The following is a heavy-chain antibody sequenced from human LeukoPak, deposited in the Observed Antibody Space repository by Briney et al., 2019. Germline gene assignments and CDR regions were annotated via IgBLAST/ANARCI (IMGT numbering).Heavy chain of an antibody. Sequence: PSETLSLTCAVYGGSFSGYYWSWIRQPPGKGLEWIGEINHSGSTNYNPSLKSRVTISVDTSKNQFSLKLSSVTAADTAVYYCARSYYDSSGYYLANWFDPWGQGTLVTVSS. CDR2: INHSGST. D-gene: IGHD3-22*01. V-gene: IGHV4-34*01. CDR3: ARSYYDSSGYYLANWFDP. CDR1: GGSFSGYY. J-gene: IGHJ5*02.